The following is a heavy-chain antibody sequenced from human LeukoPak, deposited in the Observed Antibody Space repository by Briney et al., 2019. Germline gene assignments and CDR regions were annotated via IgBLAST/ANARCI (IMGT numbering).Heavy chain of an antibody. V-gene: IGHV4-4*02. Sequence: SGTLSRTCAVSGDSISSDNWWNWVRQPPGKGLEWIGEISHSGTTLYNPSLKSRVTISVDKSKNQFSLNLNSVTAADTAVYYCARDSANGKSWSFDYWGQGTLVVVSS. J-gene: IGHJ4*02. CDR2: ISHSGTT. CDR3: ARDSANGKSWSFDY. CDR1: GDSISSDNW. D-gene: IGHD2-8*01.